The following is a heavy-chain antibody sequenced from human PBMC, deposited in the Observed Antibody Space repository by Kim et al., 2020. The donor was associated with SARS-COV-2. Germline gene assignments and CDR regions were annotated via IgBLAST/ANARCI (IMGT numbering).Heavy chain of an antibody. CDR3: AKGEQWLVGRGDFDY. D-gene: IGHD6-19*01. J-gene: IGHJ4*02. V-gene: IGHV3-9*01. CDR2: ISWNSGSI. CDR1: GFTFDDYA. Sequence: GGSLRLSCAASGFTFDDYAMHWVRQAPGKGLEWVSGISWNSGSIGYADSVKGRFTISRDNAKNSLYLQMNSLRAEDTALYYCAKGEQWLVGRGDFDYWGQGTLVTVSS.